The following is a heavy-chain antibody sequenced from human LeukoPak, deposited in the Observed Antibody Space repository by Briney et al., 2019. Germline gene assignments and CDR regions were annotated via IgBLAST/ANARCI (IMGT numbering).Heavy chain of an antibody. Sequence: PGRSLRLSCAVSGFTFSSYSMNWVRQAPGKGLEWVSYISSSSNTIYYADSVKGRFTISRDNAKNSLYLQMNSLRDEDTAVYYCARDRYYDSGGFYFDYWGQGTLVTVSS. J-gene: IGHJ4*02. D-gene: IGHD3-22*01. CDR2: ISSSSNTI. CDR3: ARDRYYDSGGFYFDY. V-gene: IGHV3-48*02. CDR1: GFTFSSYS.